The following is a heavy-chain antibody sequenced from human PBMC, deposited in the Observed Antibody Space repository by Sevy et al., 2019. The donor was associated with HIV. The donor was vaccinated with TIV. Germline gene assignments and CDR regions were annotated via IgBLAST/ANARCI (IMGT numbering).Heavy chain of an antibody. D-gene: IGHD4-17*01. Sequence: GGSLRLSCAVSGFTFRNFWMSWVRQAPGKGLEGVANIRQDGSEKYYVDSVRGRFTISRDNAKNSLYLQMNGLRAGDTAVYYCAGGVTTVTPFDYWGQGTLVTVSS. V-gene: IGHV3-7*01. CDR3: AGGVTTVTPFDY. CDR2: IRQDGSEK. J-gene: IGHJ4*02. CDR1: GFTFRNFW.